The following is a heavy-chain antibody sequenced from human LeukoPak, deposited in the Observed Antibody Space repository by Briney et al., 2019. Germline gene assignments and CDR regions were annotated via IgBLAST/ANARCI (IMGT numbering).Heavy chain of an antibody. V-gene: IGHV3-33*06. CDR1: GFTFSSYG. Sequence: GGSLRLSCAASGFTFSSYGMHWVRQAPGKGLEWVAVIWYDGSNKYYADSVKGRFTISRDNSKNTLYLQMNSLRAEDTAVYYCAKDRATVTFDYYYGMDVWGQGTTVTVSS. J-gene: IGHJ6*02. CDR3: AKDRATVTFDYYYGMDV. D-gene: IGHD4-17*01. CDR2: IWYDGSNK.